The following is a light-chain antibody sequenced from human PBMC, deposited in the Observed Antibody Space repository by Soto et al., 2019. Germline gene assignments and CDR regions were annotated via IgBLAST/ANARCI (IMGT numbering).Light chain of an antibody. J-gene: IGKJ1*01. CDR3: QQYGSSPTWT. CDR1: QSGSSNY. Sequence: EIVLTQSPATLSLSTGERATLCCRGGQSGSSNYLAWYQQKPGQAPRLLIYGASTRATGIPDRFSGSGSGTDFTLTISRLEPEDSAVYYCQQYGSSPTWTFGQGTKVDIK. V-gene: IGKV3-20*01. CDR2: GAS.